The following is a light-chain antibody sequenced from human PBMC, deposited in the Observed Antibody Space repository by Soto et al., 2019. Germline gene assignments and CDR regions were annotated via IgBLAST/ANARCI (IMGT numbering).Light chain of an antibody. CDR1: SSDVGGYNY. CDR2: DVS. J-gene: IGLJ3*02. CDR3: CSYAGSYTWV. V-gene: IGLV2-11*01. Sequence: QSALTQPRSVSGSPGQSVTISCTGTSSDVGGYNYVSWYQQHPGKAPELMFYDVSERPSGVPDRFSGSKSGNTASLTISGLQAEDEADYYCCSYAGSYTWVFGGGTKLTVL.